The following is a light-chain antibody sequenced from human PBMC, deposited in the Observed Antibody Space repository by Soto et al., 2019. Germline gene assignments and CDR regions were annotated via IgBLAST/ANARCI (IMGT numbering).Light chain of an antibody. CDR2: LNSDGSH. V-gene: IGLV4-69*01. J-gene: IGLJ3*02. Sequence: QLVLTQSPSASASLGASVKLTCTLSSGHSSYAIAWHQQQPEKGTRYLMKLNSDGSHSKGDGIPDRFSGSSSGAERYLTISSLQSEDEADYYCQTWGTGIHWVFGGGTKLTVL. CDR3: QTWGTGIHWV. CDR1: SGHSSYA.